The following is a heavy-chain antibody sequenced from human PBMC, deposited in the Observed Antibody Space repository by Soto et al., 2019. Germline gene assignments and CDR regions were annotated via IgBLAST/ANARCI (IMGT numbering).Heavy chain of an antibody. CDR3: ARLDTTGGWFDERDR. CDR1: AFRLTSHW. V-gene: IGHV5-10-1*01. J-gene: IGHJ5*02. Sequence: GESLKISCKASAFRLTSHWISWVRQMPGKGLEWMGRIDPMDSQTRYNPSFEGHVVMSVDKSINISYLQWSALEASDTALYFCARLDTTGGWFDERDRWGQRTRVTVSS. CDR2: IDPMDSQT. D-gene: IGHD1-1*01.